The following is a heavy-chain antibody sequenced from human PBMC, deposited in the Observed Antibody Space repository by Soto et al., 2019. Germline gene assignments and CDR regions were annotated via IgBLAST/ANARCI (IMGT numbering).Heavy chain of an antibody. J-gene: IGHJ4*02. Sequence: EVQLLESGGGLVQPGGSLRLSCAASGFTFSNYAFSYVRQAPGKGLEWVSAISGSGGATYYADSVKGRFSISRDNSKNTLYLQMNSLRVEDTAVDYCGTPGFDYWGQGTLVTVSS. CDR1: GFTFSNYA. CDR3: GTPGFDY. V-gene: IGHV3-23*01. CDR2: ISGSGGAT.